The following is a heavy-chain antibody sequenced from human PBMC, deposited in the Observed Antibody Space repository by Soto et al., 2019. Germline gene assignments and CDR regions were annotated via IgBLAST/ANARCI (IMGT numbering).Heavy chain of an antibody. Sequence: ASVKVSCKASGGTFNSYAISWVRQAPGQGLEWMGGIIPIFGTANYAQKFQGRVTITADESTSKAYMELSSLRSEDTAVYYCARLLPGPGYSYGLNWFDPWGQGTLVTVSS. CDR2: IIPIFGTA. D-gene: IGHD5-18*01. CDR1: GGTFNSYA. CDR3: ARLLPGPGYSYGLNWFDP. V-gene: IGHV1-69*13. J-gene: IGHJ5*02.